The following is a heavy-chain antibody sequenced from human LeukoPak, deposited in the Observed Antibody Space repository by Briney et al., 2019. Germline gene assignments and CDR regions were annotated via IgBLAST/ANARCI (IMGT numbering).Heavy chain of an antibody. Sequence: SETLSLTCAVYGGSFSGYYWSWIRQPPGKGLEWIGEINHSGSTNYNLSLKSRVTISVDTSKNQFSLKLSSVTAADTAVYYCARGLGSYCSSTSCAPFDYWGQGTLVTVSS. D-gene: IGHD2-2*01. J-gene: IGHJ4*02. CDR2: INHSGST. CDR1: GGSFSGYY. CDR3: ARGLGSYCSSTSCAPFDY. V-gene: IGHV4-34*01.